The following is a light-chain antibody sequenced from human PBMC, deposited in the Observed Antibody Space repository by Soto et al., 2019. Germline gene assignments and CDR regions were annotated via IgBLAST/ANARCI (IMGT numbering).Light chain of an antibody. J-gene: IGLJ3*02. V-gene: IGLV2-23*01. CDR2: EGS. Sequence: QSALTQPASVSGSPGQSITISCTGTSSDGGSYNLVSWYQQHPGKAPKLMINEGSKRPSGVSIRFSGSKSGNTASLTISGLQAEDEADYYCCSYAGSRVFGGGPKVTVL. CDR3: CSYAGSRV. CDR1: SSDGGSYNL.